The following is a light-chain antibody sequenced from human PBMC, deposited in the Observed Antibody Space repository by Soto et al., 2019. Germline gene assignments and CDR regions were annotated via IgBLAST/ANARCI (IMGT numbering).Light chain of an antibody. CDR2: GVS. CDR1: QPVNSGY. V-gene: IGKV3-20*01. J-gene: IGKJ1*01. CDR3: QVYGSSPKT. Sequence: IVSTQSPGTLSLSPGEGGTLSCRASQPVNSGYLAWYQQKPGQAPRLLMYGVSTRDTGIPDRFSGSGAGTDFTLTISRLEPGDFAVYYCQVYGSSPKTFGQGTKVEFK.